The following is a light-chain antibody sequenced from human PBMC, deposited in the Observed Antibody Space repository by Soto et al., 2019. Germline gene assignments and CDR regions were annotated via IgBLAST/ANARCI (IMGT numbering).Light chain of an antibody. CDR1: SSDVGGYNY. CDR3: SSYTSSSTLWV. V-gene: IGLV2-14*01. J-gene: IGLJ1*01. CDR2: DVS. Sequence: QSALTQPASVSGSPGQSITISCTGTSSDVGGYNYVSWYQQHPGKAPKLMIYDVSNRPSGVSNRFSGSKSGNTASLTISGLQAEDEADYYCSSYTSSSTLWVFGTGTKLTGL.